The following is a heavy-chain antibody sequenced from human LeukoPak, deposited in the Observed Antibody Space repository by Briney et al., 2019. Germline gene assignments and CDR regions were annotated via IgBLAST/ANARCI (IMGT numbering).Heavy chain of an antibody. V-gene: IGHV3-21*01. CDR2: ITGDCKYI. D-gene: IGHD4-17*01. CDR1: GFIFKTYT. J-gene: IGHJ3*02. Sequence: GGSLRLSCAASGFIFKTYTMTWVRQAPGKGLEWVSSITGDCKYITYADSVKGRFTISRDNAKNSLYLQMNSLRAVDTAVYFCARPTTVTMVDAFNIWGLGTMVTVSS. CDR3: ARPTTVTMVDAFNI.